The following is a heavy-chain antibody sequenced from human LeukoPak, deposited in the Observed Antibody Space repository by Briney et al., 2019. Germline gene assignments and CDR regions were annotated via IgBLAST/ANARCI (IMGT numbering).Heavy chain of an antibody. CDR3: ARLYCGGDCAVDS. CDR1: GGSISSYY. D-gene: IGHD2-21*02. J-gene: IGHJ4*02. CDR2: ISYSGST. V-gene: IGHV4-59*01. Sequence: SETLSLTCTVSGGSISSYYWSWIRQPAGKGLEWIGYISYSGSTNYNPSLKSRVTISVDTSKNQFSLKLSSVSAADTAVYYCARLYCGGDCAVDSWGQGTLVTVSS.